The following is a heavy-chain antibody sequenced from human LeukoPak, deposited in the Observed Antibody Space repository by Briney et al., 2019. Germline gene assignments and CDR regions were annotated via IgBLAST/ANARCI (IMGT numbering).Heavy chain of an antibody. V-gene: IGHV3-30*02. CDR2: IRYDGSNK. Sequence: PGGSLGLSCAASGFTFSSYGMHWVRQAPGKGLEWVAFIRYDGSNKYYADSVKGRFTISRDNSKNTLYLQMNSLRAEDTAVYYCAKVYSSISGCFDYWGQGTLVTVSS. D-gene: IGHD6-13*01. CDR1: GFTFSSYG. J-gene: IGHJ4*02. CDR3: AKVYSSISGCFDY.